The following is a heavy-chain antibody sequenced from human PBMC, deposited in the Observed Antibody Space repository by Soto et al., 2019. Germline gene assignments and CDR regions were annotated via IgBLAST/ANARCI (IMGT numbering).Heavy chain of an antibody. D-gene: IGHD6-19*01. CDR3: ARDLYNSGWFASDY. V-gene: IGHV3-53*02. J-gene: IGHJ4*02. Sequence: EVQLVETGGGLIQPGGSRRLSCAASGFTVSSNYMSWVRQAPGKGLEWVSVIYSSGSTYYADSVKGRFTISRDNSKNTLYLQMNSLRAEDTAVYYCARDLYNSGWFASDYWGQGTLVTVSS. CDR1: GFTVSSNY. CDR2: IYSSGST.